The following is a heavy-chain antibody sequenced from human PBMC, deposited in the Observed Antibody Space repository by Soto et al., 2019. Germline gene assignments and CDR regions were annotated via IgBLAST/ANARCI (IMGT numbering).Heavy chain of an antibody. J-gene: IGHJ4*02. CDR1: GFTRSSSG. CDR2: AAIDGSNI. Sequence: QVQLVESGGGVVQPGTSLRLSCKTSGFTRSSSGMHWVRQAPGKGLEWVAVAAIDGSNIYYADSVKGRFTIARDNSKNMLYLQMDSLRPEDTGLYYCVKDSEGGSAWFSYFDYWGQGTLVTVSS. CDR3: VKDSEGGSAWFSYFDY. D-gene: IGHD6-13*01. V-gene: IGHV3-30*18.